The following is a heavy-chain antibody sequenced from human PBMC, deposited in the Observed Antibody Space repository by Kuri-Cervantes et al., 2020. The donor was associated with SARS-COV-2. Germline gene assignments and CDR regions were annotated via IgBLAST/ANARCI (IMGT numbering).Heavy chain of an antibody. J-gene: IGHJ6*03. V-gene: IGHV3-23*01. CDR1: GLAFSNYV. CDR3: ARDCSSPYKYYYYYYMDV. D-gene: IGHD6-13*01. Sequence: GESLKISCTASGLAFSNYVMSWVRQSPGKGLEWVSSIRGSGIITYYADSVRGRFSISRDNSKNTMYLHINSLRAEDTAVYYCARDCSSPYKYYYYYYMDVWGKGTTVTVSS. CDR2: IRGSGIIT.